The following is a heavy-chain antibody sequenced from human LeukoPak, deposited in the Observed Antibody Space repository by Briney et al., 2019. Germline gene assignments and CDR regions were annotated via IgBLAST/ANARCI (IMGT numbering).Heavy chain of an antibody. CDR1: GYSFSNYW. Sequence: GESLKISCKGSGYSFSNYWLGWVRQMPGKGLEWMGIIYPADSDIRYSPSFQGQVAISADKSINTAYLQWSSLKASDTAIYYCARHLSSNWYNEKAFDFWGQGILVTVSS. V-gene: IGHV5-51*01. CDR3: ARHLSSNWYNEKAFDF. J-gene: IGHJ4*02. CDR2: IYPADSDI. D-gene: IGHD6-13*01.